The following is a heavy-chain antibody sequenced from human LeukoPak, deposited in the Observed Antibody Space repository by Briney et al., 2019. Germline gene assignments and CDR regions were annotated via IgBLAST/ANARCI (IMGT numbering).Heavy chain of an antibody. Sequence: ASVKVSCKASGYTFTSYGISWVRQAPGQGLEWIGWISAYNGNTNYAQKLQGRVTMTTDTSTSTAYMELRSLRSDDTAVYYCARHTGSGSYYNRFINWFDPWGQGTLVTVSS. D-gene: IGHD3-10*01. J-gene: IGHJ5*02. V-gene: IGHV1-18*01. CDR1: GYTFTSYG. CDR2: ISAYNGNT. CDR3: ARHTGSGSYYNRFINWFDP.